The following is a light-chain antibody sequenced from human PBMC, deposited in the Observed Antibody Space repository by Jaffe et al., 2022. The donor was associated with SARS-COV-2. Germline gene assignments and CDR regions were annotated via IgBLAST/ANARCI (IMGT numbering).Light chain of an antibody. CDR1: QDINTY. Sequence: DIQMTQSPSSLSASIGDRVTITCQASQDINTYLNWYQQKSGKAPKLLVYGASNLKTGVPSRFSGSGAGTHFTLTINSLQPEDIATYYCQQYDTLPPTFGQGTRLEIK. J-gene: IGKJ5*01. CDR2: GAS. V-gene: IGKV1-33*01. CDR3: QQYDTLPPT.